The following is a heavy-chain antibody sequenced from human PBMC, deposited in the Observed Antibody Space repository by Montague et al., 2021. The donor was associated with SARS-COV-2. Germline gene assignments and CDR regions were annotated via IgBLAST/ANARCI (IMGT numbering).Heavy chain of an antibody. CDR3: ARDSLVASYYYYGVDV. V-gene: IGHV4-59*13. Sequence: SETLSLTCTVSGGSISGYYWNWIRQPPGKGLEWIGYIYSSGSTNYNPSLKGRVTMSVDTSKNQLSLNLSSVTAADTAVYYCARDSLVASYYYYGVDVWGQGTTVTVAS. J-gene: IGHJ6*02. CDR1: GGSISGYY. D-gene: IGHD2-2*01. CDR2: IYSSGST.